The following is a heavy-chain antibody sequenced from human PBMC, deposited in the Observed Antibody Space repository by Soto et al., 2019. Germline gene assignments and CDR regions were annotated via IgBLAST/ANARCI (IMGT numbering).Heavy chain of an antibody. D-gene: IGHD3-22*01. CDR1: GGSISSGGYY. J-gene: IGHJ5*02. CDR3: ARLSAIGGSGYTIWFEP. CDR2: IYYSGST. Sequence: SETLSLTCTVSGGSISSGGYYWSWIRQHPGKGLEWIGYIYYSGSTYYNPSLKSRVTISVDTSKTQFSLKLSSVTAADTAVYYCARLSAIGGSGYTIWFEPWGEGTLVTVSS. V-gene: IGHV4-31*03.